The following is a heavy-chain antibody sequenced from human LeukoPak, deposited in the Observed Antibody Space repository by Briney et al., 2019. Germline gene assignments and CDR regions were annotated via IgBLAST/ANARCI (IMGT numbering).Heavy chain of an antibody. J-gene: IGHJ4*02. CDR3: ARDPITLVRGVIIPRIFDY. D-gene: IGHD3-10*01. CDR2: IRRSGSTI. CDR1: GFTFSGYE. V-gene: IGHV3-48*03. Sequence: GGSLRLFCGASGFTFSGYEMNWVRHATGKGLEWVPYIRRSGSTIYYADSVKGRFTISRDNAKNSLYLQMNSLRAEDTAVYYCARDPITLVRGVIIPRIFDYWGQGTLVTVSS.